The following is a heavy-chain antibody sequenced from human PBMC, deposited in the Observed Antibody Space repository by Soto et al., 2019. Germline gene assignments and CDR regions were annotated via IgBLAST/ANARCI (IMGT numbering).Heavy chain of an antibody. Sequence: QVHLLLQSGAEVKKPVSSVKVSCKASGGTPSNSAISWVRQAPGQGLEWLGGIIPVFGLVKYAQNFQGRVTITADESTNTASMELSRLTPEDTAVYYCAGCRIVAVGSRAYYGMDVWGQGTKVTVSS. CDR1: GGTPSNSA. V-gene: IGHV1-69*01. CDR3: AGCRIVAVGSRAYYGMDV. D-gene: IGHD3-22*01. CDR2: IIPVFGLV. J-gene: IGHJ6*02.